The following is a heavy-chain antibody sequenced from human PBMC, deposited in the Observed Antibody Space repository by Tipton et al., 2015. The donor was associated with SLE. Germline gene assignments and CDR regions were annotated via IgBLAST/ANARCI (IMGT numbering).Heavy chain of an antibody. D-gene: IGHD6-19*01. V-gene: IGHV4-39*07. CDR1: GGSISSSSYY. J-gene: IGHJ4*02. Sequence: TLSLTCTVSGGSISSSSYYWGWIRQPPGKGLEWIGSMFYSGTTYYNPSLKRRFTISVDTSKNQFSLKLSSVTAADTAVYNCVRDRGCAHFDYWGQGTLVTFSS. CDR3: VRDRGCAHFDY. CDR2: MFYSGTT.